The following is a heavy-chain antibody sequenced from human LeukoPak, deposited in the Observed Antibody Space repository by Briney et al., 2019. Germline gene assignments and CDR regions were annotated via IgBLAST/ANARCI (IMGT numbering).Heavy chain of an antibody. J-gene: IGHJ4*02. CDR1: GASISSSSSFF. V-gene: IGHV4-39*01. CDR3: ARRSQTTAGRGIDY. Sequence: PSDTLSLTCTVSGASISSSSSFFWAWIRQPPGKGLEWIGTMSNSGSTHYNPSLKSRVTISGDTSKNQFSLKLSSVTAADTAVFYCARRSQTTAGRGIDYWGQGTLVTVSS. D-gene: IGHD6-13*01. CDR2: MSNSGST.